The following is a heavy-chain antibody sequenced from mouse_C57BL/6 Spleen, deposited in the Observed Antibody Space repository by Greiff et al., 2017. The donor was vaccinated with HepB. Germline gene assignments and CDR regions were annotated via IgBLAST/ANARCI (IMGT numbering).Heavy chain of an antibody. CDR3: ARTPIYDGYYGFAY. J-gene: IGHJ3*01. V-gene: IGHV5-4*03. D-gene: IGHD2-3*01. Sequence: EVMLVESGGGLVKPGGSLKLSCAASGFTFSSYAMSWVRQTPEKRLEWVATISDGGSYTYYPDNVKGRFTISRDNAKNNLYLQMSHLKSEDTAMYYCARTPIYDGYYGFAYWGQGTLVTVSA. CDR1: GFTFSSYA. CDR2: ISDGGSYT.